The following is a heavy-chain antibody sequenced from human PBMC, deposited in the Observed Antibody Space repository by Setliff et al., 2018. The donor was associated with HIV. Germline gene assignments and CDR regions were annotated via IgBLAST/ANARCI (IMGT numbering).Heavy chain of an antibody. J-gene: IGHJ4*02. CDR1: GYTFTSYG. CDR2: ISAYNGNT. V-gene: IGHV1-18*01. Sequence: GASVKVSCKASGYTFTSYGISWVRQAPGQGLEWMGWISAYNGNTDCAQKLQGRVTLTTDTSTSTAYMELRSLRSDDTAVYYCARDPPSSGWYRADYWGQGTLVTVSS. D-gene: IGHD6-19*01. CDR3: ARDPPSSGWYRADY.